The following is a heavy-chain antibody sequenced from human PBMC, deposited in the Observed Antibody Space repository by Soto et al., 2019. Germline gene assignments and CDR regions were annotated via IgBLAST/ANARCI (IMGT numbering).Heavy chain of an antibody. CDR2: ISYDENNK. V-gene: IGHV3-30*18. CDR3: AKVRTGDLDY. Sequence: QVQLVESGGGVVQPGRSLRLSCAASGFTFSSYGMNWVRQAPGKGLEWVAVISYDENNKYYADSVKGRFTISRDKAKNTLYLQMNSLRAEDKAVYYCAKVRTGDLDYWGQGTLVTVSS. CDR1: GFTFSSYG. J-gene: IGHJ4*02. D-gene: IGHD7-27*01.